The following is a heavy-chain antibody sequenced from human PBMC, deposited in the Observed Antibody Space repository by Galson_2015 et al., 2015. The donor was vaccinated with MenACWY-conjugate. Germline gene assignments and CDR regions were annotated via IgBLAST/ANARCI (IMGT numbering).Heavy chain of an antibody. CDR3: ARGHYGMDV. J-gene: IGHJ6*02. Sequence: SLRLSCAVSGFTFRNYWMTWVRQAPGKGLEWVASIKKDGSEKYYVDPVKGRFTISRDNTKNSMYLEMNSLRAEDTALYYCARGHYGMDVWGQGTTVTASS. V-gene: IGHV3-7*03. CDR2: IKKDGSEK. CDR1: GFTFRNYW.